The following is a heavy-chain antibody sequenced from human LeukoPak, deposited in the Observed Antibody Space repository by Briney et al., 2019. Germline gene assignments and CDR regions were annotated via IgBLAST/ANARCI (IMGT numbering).Heavy chain of an antibody. CDR3: ATPQGLNLLLDY. Sequence: GGSLRLSCAASAFTFSSFAMSWLRQAPGKGLEYVSTITGSGRSTYYADSVKGRFTVSRDNSKNTLYLQMNILRAEDTAVYYWATPQGLNLLLDYWGQGTLVTVSS. J-gene: IGHJ4*02. CDR2: ITGSGRST. V-gene: IGHV3-23*01. CDR1: AFTFSSFA. D-gene: IGHD3-10*01.